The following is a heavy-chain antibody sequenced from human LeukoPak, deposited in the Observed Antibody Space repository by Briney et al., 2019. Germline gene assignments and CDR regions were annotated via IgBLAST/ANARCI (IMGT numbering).Heavy chain of an antibody. CDR1: GGSFSTYV. V-gene: IGHV1-69*04. D-gene: IGHD3-22*01. Sequence: ASVKVSCKASGGSFSTYVITWVRQAPGQGLEWMGRIIPVLGVSNFAQKFQGRVTITADKSTNTAHMELSRLESGDTAVYYCTREGVYAPDGSGYHRDAFDMWGQGTVVIVSS. CDR2: IIPVLGVS. J-gene: IGHJ3*02. CDR3: TREGVYAPDGSGYHRDAFDM.